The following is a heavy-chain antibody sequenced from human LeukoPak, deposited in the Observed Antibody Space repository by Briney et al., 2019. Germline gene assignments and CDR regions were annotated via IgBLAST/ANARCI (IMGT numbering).Heavy chain of an antibody. V-gene: IGHV4-39*07. Sequence: SETLSLTCTVSGGSISSSSYYWGWIRQPPGTGLEWIGSIYYSGSTNYNPSLKSRVTISVDTSKNQFSLKLSSVTAADTAVYYCARTRVGATNFDYWGQGTLVTVSS. J-gene: IGHJ4*02. CDR3: ARTRVGATNFDY. CDR1: GGSISSSSYY. CDR2: IYYSGST. D-gene: IGHD1-26*01.